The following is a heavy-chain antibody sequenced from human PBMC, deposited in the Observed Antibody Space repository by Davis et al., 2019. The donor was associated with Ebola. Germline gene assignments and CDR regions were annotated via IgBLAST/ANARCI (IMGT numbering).Heavy chain of an antibody. CDR2: ICGDGGST. D-gene: IGHD3-3*01. CDR3: AKGPSTHCGVVIISLDY. Sequence: PGGSLRLSCAASGFTFDDYAMHWVRQAPGKGLEWVSLICGDGGSTYYADSVKGRFTISRDNSKNYLYLKMNSLRTEDTALYYCAKGPSTHCGVVIISLDYWGQGTLVTVSS. J-gene: IGHJ4*02. CDR1: GFTFDDYA. V-gene: IGHV3-43*02.